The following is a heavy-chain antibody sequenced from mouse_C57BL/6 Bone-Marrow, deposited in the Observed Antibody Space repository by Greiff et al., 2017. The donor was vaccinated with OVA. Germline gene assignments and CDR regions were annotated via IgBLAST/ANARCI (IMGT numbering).Heavy chain of an antibody. J-gene: IGHJ1*03. CDR1: GYTFTSYW. V-gene: IGHV1-50*01. CDR3: AREGSDWYFDV. D-gene: IGHD6-1*01. Sequence: QVQLQQPGAELVKPGASVKLSCTASGYTFTSYWMQWVKQRPGQGLEWIGEIDPSDSYTNYNQKFKGKATLTVDTSSSTAYMQLSSLTSEDSAVYDCAREGSDWYFDVWGTGTTVTVSS. CDR2: IDPSDSYT.